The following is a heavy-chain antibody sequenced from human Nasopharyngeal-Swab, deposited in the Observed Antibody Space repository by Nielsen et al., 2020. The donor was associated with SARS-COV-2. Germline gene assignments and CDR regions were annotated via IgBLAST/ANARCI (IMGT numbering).Heavy chain of an antibody. V-gene: IGHV3-21*01. D-gene: IGHD6-6*01. CDR2: ISSGSSYI. J-gene: IGHJ4*02. CDR3: ARTILSSSPEEGFDY. Sequence: VRQAPGKGLEWVSSISSGSSYIYYADSVKGRFTISRDNAKNLLYLQMNSLRAEDTAVYYCARTILSSSPEEGFDYWGQGTLVTVSS.